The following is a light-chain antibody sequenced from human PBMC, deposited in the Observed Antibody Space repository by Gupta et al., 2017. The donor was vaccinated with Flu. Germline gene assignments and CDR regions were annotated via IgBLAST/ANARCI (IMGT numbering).Light chain of an antibody. Sequence: DRVTITCRASQRINTYLNWYQQKPGKAPNLLISAASTLRSGVPSRFSGSGSGTDFTLTISGLQPEDFATYYCQQSYSPLPGTFGQGTKLEIK. CDR1: QRINTY. CDR3: QQSYSPLPGT. CDR2: AAS. J-gene: IGKJ2*01. V-gene: IGKV1-39*01.